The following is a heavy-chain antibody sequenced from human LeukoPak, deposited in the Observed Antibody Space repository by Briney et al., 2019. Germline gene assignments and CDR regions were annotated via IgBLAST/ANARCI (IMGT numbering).Heavy chain of an antibody. V-gene: IGHV4-34*01. D-gene: IGHD3-10*01. CDR3: AMGYYGSGSYIGY. Sequence: SETLSLTCAVYGGSFSGYYWSWIRQPPGKGLEWIGEINHSGSTNYNPSLKSRVTISVDTSKNQFSLKLSSVTAADTAVYYCAMGYYGSGSYIGYRGQGTLVTVSS. J-gene: IGHJ4*02. CDR1: GGSFSGYY. CDR2: INHSGST.